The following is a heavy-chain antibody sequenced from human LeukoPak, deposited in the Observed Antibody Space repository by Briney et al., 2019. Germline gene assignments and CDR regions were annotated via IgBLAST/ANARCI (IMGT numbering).Heavy chain of an antibody. V-gene: IGHV1-24*01. CDR1: GYTLTELS. J-gene: IGHJ4*02. D-gene: IGHD6-13*01. Sequence: ASVKVSCKVSGYTLTELSMHWVRQAPGKGLEWMGGFDPEDGETIYARKFQGRVTMTEDTSTDTAYMELSSLRSEDTAVYYCATDPGYSSSWYYWGQGTLVTVSS. CDR2: FDPEDGET. CDR3: ATDPGYSSSWYY.